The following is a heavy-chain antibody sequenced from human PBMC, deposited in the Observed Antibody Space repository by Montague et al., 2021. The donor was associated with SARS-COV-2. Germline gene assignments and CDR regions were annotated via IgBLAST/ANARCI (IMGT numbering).Heavy chain of an antibody. CDR2: IYYSGST. Sequence: SETLSLTCTVSGGSISSSSYYWGWLPQPPGKGLEWIGSIYYSGSTNYNPSLQSRVTISVDTSKNPFSLKLSSVTATDTAVYYCARRGPGYYDSSGGLRPQNAFDLWGQGTMVTVSS. D-gene: IGHD3-22*01. CDR3: ARRGPGYYDSSGGLRPQNAFDL. CDR1: GGSISSSSYY. J-gene: IGHJ3*01. V-gene: IGHV4-39*07.